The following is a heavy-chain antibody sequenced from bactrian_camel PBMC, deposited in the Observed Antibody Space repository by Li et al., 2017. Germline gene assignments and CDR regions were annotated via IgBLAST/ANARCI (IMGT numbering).Heavy chain of an antibody. V-gene: IGHV3S6*01. CDR3: AIDNWAY. Sequence: QVQLVESGGDLVQPGGSLRLSCAASGFTSDSYYMNWVRQAPGKGLEWVTLFYSDGSDTYYADSMKGRFTISRDNAKNTVYLQMNNLRSEDTALYYCAIDNWAYWGQGTQVTVS. D-gene: IGHD8*01. CDR2: FYSDGSDT. J-gene: IGHJ4*01. CDR1: GFTSDSYY.